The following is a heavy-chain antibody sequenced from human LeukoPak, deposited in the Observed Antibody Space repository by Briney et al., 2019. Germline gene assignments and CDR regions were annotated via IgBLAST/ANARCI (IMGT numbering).Heavy chain of an antibody. J-gene: IGHJ4*02. CDR2: IIPILGIA. CDR3: ASGAKWELPSY. V-gene: IGHV1-69*04. Sequence: GASVKVSFTASGGTFSIYAISWVRQAPGQGLEWMGRIIPILGIANYAQKFQGRVTITADKSTSTAYMELSSLRSEDTAVYYCASGAKWELPSYWGQGTLVTVSS. CDR1: GGTFSIYA. D-gene: IGHD1-26*01.